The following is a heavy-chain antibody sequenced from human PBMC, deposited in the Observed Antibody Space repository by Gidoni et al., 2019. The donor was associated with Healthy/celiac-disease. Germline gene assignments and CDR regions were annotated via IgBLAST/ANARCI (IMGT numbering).Heavy chain of an antibody. CDR1: GGSFRGYY. CDR2: INHSGST. D-gene: IGHD6-19*01. Sequence: QVQLQQWGAGLLKPSETLSLTCAVYGGSFRGYYWRWIRQPPGKGLEWIGEINHSGSTNYNPSLKSRVTISVDTSKNQFSLKLSSVTAADTAVYYCARRGYSSGWYPFDPWGQGTLVTVSS. J-gene: IGHJ5*02. V-gene: IGHV4-34*01. CDR3: ARRGYSSGWYPFDP.